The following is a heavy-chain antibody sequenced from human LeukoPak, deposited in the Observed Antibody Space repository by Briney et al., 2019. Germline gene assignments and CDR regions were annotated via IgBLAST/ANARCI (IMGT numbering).Heavy chain of an antibody. CDR2: ISTYNGKT. J-gene: IGHJ4*02. CDR3: ARVQVLIVPAAINY. CDR1: GYTFTTYG. D-gene: IGHD2-2*01. V-gene: IGHV1-18*01. Sequence: ASVKVFCRASGYTFTTYGITWVRQAPGQGLEWLGWISTYNGKTNYAQKFQGRVTMTTDTSTSTAYMELRTLRSDDTAVYFCARVQVLIVPAAINYWGQGTLVTVSS.